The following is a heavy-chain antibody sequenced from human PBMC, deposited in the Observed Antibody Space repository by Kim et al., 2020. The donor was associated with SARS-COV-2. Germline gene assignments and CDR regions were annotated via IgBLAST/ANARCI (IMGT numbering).Heavy chain of an antibody. J-gene: IGHJ6*02. CDR2: IKQDGSEK. V-gene: IGHV3-7*01. CDR3: AREDNSVSIVVVTHYSYYGMAV. D-gene: IGHD3-22*01. CDR1: GFTFSSYW. Sequence: GGSLRLSCAASGFTFSSYWMSWVRQAPGKGLEWVANIKQDGSEKYYVDSVKGRFTISRDNAKNSLYLQMNSLRAEDTAVYYCAREDNSVSIVVVTHYSYYGMAVWGQGTTVTVS.